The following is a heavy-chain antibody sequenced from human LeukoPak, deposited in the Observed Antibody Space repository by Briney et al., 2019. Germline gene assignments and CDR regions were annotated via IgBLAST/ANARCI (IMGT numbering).Heavy chain of an antibody. V-gene: IGHV1-8*01. J-gene: IGHJ6*02. CDR1: GYTFTSYD. CDR3: AREAMVRGVSFPTFHGVYYYYGMDV. CDR2: MNPNSGNT. D-gene: IGHD3-10*01. Sequence: GASVTVSCKASGYTFTSYDINWVRQATGQGLEWMGWMNPNSGNTGYAQKFQGRVTMTRNTSISTAYMELSSLRSEDTAVYYCAREAMVRGVSFPTFHGVYYYYGMDVWGQGTTVTVSS.